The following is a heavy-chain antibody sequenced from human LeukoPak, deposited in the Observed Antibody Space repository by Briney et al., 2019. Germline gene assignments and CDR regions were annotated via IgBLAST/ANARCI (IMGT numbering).Heavy chain of an antibody. CDR1: GYSFTSYW. D-gene: IGHD6-13*01. J-gene: IGHJ5*02. CDR2: IYPGDSRI. V-gene: IGHV5-51*01. CDR3: ACRDLTSTWSFP. Sequence: GESLKISCQGFGYSFTSYWIGWVRQMPGKGMEWMGVIYPGDSRIRYNPSFQGQVTISVDKSISTAYLQWVSLKASDTAMYYCACRDLTSTWSFPWGQGTLVSVSS.